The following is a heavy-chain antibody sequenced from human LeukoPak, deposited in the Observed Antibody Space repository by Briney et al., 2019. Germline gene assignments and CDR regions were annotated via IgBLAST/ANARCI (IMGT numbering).Heavy chain of an antibody. J-gene: IGHJ4*02. D-gene: IGHD2-8*01. CDR2: INPSGGST. CDR1: GYTFTSYY. V-gene: IGHV1-46*01. CDR3: ARGGYCTNGVCYYFDY. Sequence: ASVKVSCKASGYTFTSYYMHWVRQAPGQGLEWMGIINPSGGSTSYAQKFQGRVTMTRDTSTSTVYMELSSLRSEDTAVYYCARGGYCTNGVCYYFDYLGQGTLVNGSS.